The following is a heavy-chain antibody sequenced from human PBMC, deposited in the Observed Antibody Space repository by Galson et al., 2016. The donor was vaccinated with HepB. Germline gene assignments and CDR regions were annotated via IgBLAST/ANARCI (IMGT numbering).Heavy chain of an antibody. CDR3: AREGSGMTNFGVAFDF. V-gene: IGHV3-21*01. D-gene: IGHD3-3*01. J-gene: IGHJ4*02. CDR1: GFTFSSYS. CDR2: VTGGSNFI. Sequence: SLRLSCAASGFTFSSYSMHWVRQAPGKGLEWVSSVTGGSNFINYSDSVEGRFTISRDNAKNSLYLQMDSLRVEDTGVYYCAREGSGMTNFGVAFDFWGQGTRLTVSS.